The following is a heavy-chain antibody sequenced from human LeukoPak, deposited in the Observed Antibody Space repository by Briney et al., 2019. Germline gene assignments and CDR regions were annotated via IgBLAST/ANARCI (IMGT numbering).Heavy chain of an antibody. CDR1: GFTFSSYA. J-gene: IGHJ4*02. Sequence: PGGSLRLSCAASGFTFSSYAMHWVRQPPGKGPEYVSAISDNGGSTYYANSVKGRFTISRDNSKNTLYLQMGSLRAEDMAIYYCARDFDYWGQGTLVTVSS. CDR3: ARDFDY. CDR2: ISDNGGST. V-gene: IGHV3-64*01.